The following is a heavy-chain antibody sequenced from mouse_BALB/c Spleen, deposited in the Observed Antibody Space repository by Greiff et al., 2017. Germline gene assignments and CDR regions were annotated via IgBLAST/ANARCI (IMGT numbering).Heavy chain of an antibody. CDR3: ARSPYGNYGFAY. CDR1: GFAFSSYD. V-gene: IGHV5-12-1*01. D-gene: IGHD2-10*02. Sequence: EVNVVESGGGLVKPGGSLKLSCAASGFAFSSYDMSWVRQTPEKRLEWVAYISSGGGSTYYPDTVKGRFTISRDNAKNTLYLQMSSLKSEDTAMYYCARSPYGNYGFAYWGQGTLVTVSA. J-gene: IGHJ3*01. CDR2: ISSGGGST.